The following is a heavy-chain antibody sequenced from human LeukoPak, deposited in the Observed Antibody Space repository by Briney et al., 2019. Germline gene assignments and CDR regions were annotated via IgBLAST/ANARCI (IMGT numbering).Heavy chain of an antibody. J-gene: IGHJ6*02. CDR1: GFTFSSYA. V-gene: IGHV3-30-3*01. Sequence: PGGSLRLSCAASGFTFSSYAIHWVRQAPGKGLEWVAVILYDGSNKYYADSVKGRFPISRDNSKNTLYLQMNSLRAEDTAVYYCARDLRYNWNYKFSYYYGMDVWGQGTTVTVSS. CDR2: ILYDGSNK. D-gene: IGHD1-7*01. CDR3: ARDLRYNWNYKFSYYYGMDV.